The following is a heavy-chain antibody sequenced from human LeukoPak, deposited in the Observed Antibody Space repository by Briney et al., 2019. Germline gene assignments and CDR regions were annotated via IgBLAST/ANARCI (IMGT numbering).Heavy chain of an antibody. Sequence: SQTLSLTCTVSGGSISSGSYYWSWIRQPAGKGLEWIGRIYTSGSTNYNPSLKSRVTISVDTSKNQFSLKLGSVTAADTAVYYCARGITMKGDWFDPWGQGTLVTVSS. CDR1: GGSISSGSYY. CDR2: IYTSGST. V-gene: IGHV4-61*02. CDR3: ARGITMKGDWFDP. D-gene: IGHD3-22*01. J-gene: IGHJ5*02.